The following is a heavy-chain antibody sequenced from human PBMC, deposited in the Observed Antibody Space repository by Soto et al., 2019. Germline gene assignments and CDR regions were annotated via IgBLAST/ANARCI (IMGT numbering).Heavy chain of an antibody. J-gene: IGHJ4*02. CDR2: IVPIVDTS. CDR1: GGTFSSYA. CDR3: VRVVAIPGYPDN. Sequence: QVQLVQSGAEVRQPASSVKVSCKTSGGTFSSYAISWVRQAPGQGLEWMGGIVPIVDTSTYAQKFQGTVKITADESTSTVYMELSSLRSDDTAVYYCVRVVAIPGYPDNWGQGTLVTVSS. V-gene: IGHV1-69*12. D-gene: IGHD5-12*01.